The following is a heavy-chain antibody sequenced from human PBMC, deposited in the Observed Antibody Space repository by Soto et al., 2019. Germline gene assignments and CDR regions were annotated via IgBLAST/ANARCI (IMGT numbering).Heavy chain of an antibody. Sequence: QVQLVQSGAEVKKPGASVKVSCKASGYTFTSYGISWVRQAPGQGLEWMGWISAYNGNTNYAQKLQGRVTMTTDTSTRTAYMELRSLRSDDTAVYYCARAYSYDSSGYLNWFDPWGQGTLVTVSS. V-gene: IGHV1-18*01. CDR1: GYTFTSYG. CDR2: ISAYNGNT. D-gene: IGHD3-22*01. CDR3: ARAYSYDSSGYLNWFDP. J-gene: IGHJ5*02.